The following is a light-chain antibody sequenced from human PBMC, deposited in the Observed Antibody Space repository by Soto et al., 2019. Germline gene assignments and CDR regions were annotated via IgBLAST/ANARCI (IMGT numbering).Light chain of an antibody. CDR3: QQYGSSPRWT. J-gene: IGKJ1*01. Sequence: EMVLTQSPATLPVSPGEPATRSCRASKSVDSDYLAWYRKKPGQAPRLLFFGASSRAPGIPDRFSGSGSGTDLTLTISRLETEDFAAYYCQQYGSSPRWTFGQGTKVDIK. CDR1: KSVDSDY. V-gene: IGKV3-20*01. CDR2: GAS.